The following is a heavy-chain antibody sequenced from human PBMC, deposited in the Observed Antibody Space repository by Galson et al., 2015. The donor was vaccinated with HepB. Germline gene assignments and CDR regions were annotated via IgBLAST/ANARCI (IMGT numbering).Heavy chain of an antibody. J-gene: IGHJ4*02. CDR3: AKDLGRGVDTYYDSSGFDY. D-gene: IGHD3-22*01. Sequence: SLRLSCAASGFTFSSYGMRWVRQAPGKGLEWVAVISYDGSNKYYADSVKGRFTISRDNSKNTLYLQMNSLRAEDTAVYYCAKDLGRGVDTYYDSSGFDYWGQGTLVTVSS. V-gene: IGHV3-30*18. CDR2: ISYDGSNK. CDR1: GFTFSSYG.